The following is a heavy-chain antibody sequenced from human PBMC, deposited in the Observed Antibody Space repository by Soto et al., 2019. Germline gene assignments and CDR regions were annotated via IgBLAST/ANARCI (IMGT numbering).Heavy chain of an antibody. CDR3: AKDSGYQLPDNYFYYGLDV. D-gene: IGHD2-2*01. V-gene: IGHV3-30*18. J-gene: IGHJ6*02. CDR1: GFTFTSHA. CDR2: ISYDGIDK. Sequence: GGSLRLSCAASGFTFTSHAMHWVRQTPGKGLEWVAAISYDGIDKKYANSVKGRFTVSRDNVKNTLSLQMNSLRPEDTAVYYCAKDSGYQLPDNYFYYGLDVWGQGTTVTVSS.